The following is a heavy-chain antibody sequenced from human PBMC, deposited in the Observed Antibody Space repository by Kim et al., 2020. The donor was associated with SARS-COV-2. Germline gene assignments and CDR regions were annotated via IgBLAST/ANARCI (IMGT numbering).Heavy chain of an antibody. CDR3: ARVYSYSIEDIVVVPAAPYYYYYGMDV. D-gene: IGHD2-2*01. CDR1: GFTFSSYW. V-gene: IGHV3-74*01. J-gene: IGHJ6*02. CDR2: INSDGSST. Sequence: GGSLRLSCAASGFTFSSYWMHWVRQAPGKGLVWVSRINSDGSSTSYADSVKGRFTISRDNAKNTLYLQMNSLRAEDTAVYYCARVYSYSIEDIVVVPAAPYYYYYGMDVWGQGTTVTVSS.